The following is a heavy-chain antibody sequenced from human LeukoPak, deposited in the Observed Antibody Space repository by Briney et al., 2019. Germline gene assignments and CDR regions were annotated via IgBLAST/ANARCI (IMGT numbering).Heavy chain of an antibody. Sequence: PSETLSLTCAVSGSSITSGFFWGCIRQPPGKGLEWIATIYHSWGIYFNPSLKSRVTISLDASKNQFSLQLTALTAADTATYYSARNVTTGFFDYWGQGILVTVSS. J-gene: IGHJ4*02. CDR1: GSSITSGFF. V-gene: IGHV4-38-2*01. CDR3: ARNVTTGFFDY. CDR2: IYHSWGI. D-gene: IGHD1-1*01.